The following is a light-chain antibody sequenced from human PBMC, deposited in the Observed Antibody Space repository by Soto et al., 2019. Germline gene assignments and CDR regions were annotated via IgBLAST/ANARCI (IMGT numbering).Light chain of an antibody. CDR1: QSVSSN. Sequence: EIVMTQSPATLSVSPWERATLSCRASQSVSSNLAWYQQKPGQAPRLLIYGASTRATGIPDRFSGSGSGTDFTLTISRLEPEDFAVYYCQQYGSSPPTFGQGTKVDNK. CDR3: QQYGSSPPT. CDR2: GAS. V-gene: IGKV3-20*01. J-gene: IGKJ1*01.